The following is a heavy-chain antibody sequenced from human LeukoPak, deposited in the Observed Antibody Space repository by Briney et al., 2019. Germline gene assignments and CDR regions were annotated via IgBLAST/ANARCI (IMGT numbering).Heavy chain of an antibody. Sequence: SETLSLTCTVSGGSISSYYWSWIRQPPGKGLEWIGYIYYSGSTNYNPSLKSRVTISVDTSKNQFSLKLSSVTAADTAVYYCARATGGPLDAFDIWGQGTMVTVSS. CDR3: ARATGGPLDAFDI. CDR2: IYYSGST. CDR1: GGSISSYY. V-gene: IGHV4-59*13. J-gene: IGHJ3*02. D-gene: IGHD1-1*01.